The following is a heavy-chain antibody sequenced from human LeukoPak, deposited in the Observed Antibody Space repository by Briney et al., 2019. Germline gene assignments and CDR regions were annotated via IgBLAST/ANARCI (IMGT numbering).Heavy chain of an antibody. CDR2: IYYSGST. CDR1: GGSISSSSYY. CDR3: ARQWSSSWYGEDWFDP. Sequence: PSETLSLTCTVSGGSISSSSYYWGWIRQPPGKGLEWIGSIYYSGSTYYNPSLKSQVTISVDTSKNQFSLKLSSVTAADTAVYYCARQWSSSWYGEDWFDPWGQGTLVTVSS. J-gene: IGHJ5*02. V-gene: IGHV4-39*01. D-gene: IGHD6-13*01.